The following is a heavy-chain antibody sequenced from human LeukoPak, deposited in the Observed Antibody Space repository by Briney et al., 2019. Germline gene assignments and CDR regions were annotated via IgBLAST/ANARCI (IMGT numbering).Heavy chain of an antibody. V-gene: IGHV3-9*01. CDR2: ISWNSGSI. J-gene: IGHJ4*02. D-gene: IGHD1-26*01. CDR1: GFTFSSDW. CDR3: AKDIVGATGGFDY. Sequence: PGGSLRLSCAASGFTFSSDWMHWVRQAPGKGLEWVSGISWNSGSIGYADSVKGRFTISRDNAKNSLYLQMNSLRAEDTALYYCAKDIVGATGGFDYWGQGTLVTVSS.